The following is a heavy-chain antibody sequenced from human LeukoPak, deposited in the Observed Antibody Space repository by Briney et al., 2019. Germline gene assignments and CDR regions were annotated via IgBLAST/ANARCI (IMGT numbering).Heavy chain of an antibody. Sequence: ASMKVSCKASGYTFTSYGISWVRQAPGQGLEWMGWISAYNGNTNYAQKLQGRVTMTTDTSTSTAYMELRSLRSDDTAVYYCARDRYYYGSGSYGDYWGQGTLVTVSS. CDR2: ISAYNGNT. J-gene: IGHJ4*02. D-gene: IGHD3-10*01. CDR1: GYTFTSYG. V-gene: IGHV1-18*04. CDR3: ARDRYYYGSGSYGDY.